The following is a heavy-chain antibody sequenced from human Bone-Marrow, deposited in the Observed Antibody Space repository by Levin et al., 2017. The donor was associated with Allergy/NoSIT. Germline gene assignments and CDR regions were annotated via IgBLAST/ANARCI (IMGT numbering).Heavy chain of an antibody. Sequence: KSSETLSLTCTVSGGSISSGGYYWSWIRQHPGKGLEWIGFIHYSGSTHYNPSLKSRVTISVETSKSQFSLNLTSVTAADTAVYYCARDFETPHNSGYYRLLDLWGQGTLVTVSS. CDR3: ARDFETPHNSGYYRLLDL. V-gene: IGHV4-31*03. CDR2: IHYSGST. CDR1: GGSISSGGYY. D-gene: IGHD3-3*01. J-gene: IGHJ5*02.